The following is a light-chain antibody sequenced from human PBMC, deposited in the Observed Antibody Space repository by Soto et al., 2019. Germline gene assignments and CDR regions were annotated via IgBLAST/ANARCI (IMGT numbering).Light chain of an antibody. CDR2: DAS. J-gene: IGKJ1*01. CDR1: QSVSRPY. CDR3: QENGISRT. Sequence: EVVLTQSPGTLSLSPGERATLSCRASQSVSRPYLAWYQQKPGQAPRLLIYDASSRATGIPDRFSGSGSGTDFVLTISRLEPDDFAVYYCQENGISRTSGHGTKVDI. V-gene: IGKV3-20*01.